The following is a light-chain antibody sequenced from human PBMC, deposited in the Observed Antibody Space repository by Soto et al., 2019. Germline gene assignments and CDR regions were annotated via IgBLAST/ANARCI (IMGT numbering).Light chain of an antibody. Sequence: EILLTQSRGTLSLSPGERATLSCRASQSVRNNYVAWYQQKPGQAPRLLISGASGRATGIPDRFSGSGCGADFTLTLSRLEHGDFAVYYCQQYGSSPYTFGQGTKLEI. CDR1: QSVRNNY. V-gene: IGKV3-20*01. CDR2: GAS. CDR3: QQYGSSPYT. J-gene: IGKJ2*01.